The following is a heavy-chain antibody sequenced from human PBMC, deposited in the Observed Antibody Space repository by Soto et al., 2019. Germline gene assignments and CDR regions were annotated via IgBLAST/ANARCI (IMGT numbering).Heavy chain of an antibody. CDR2: ISGSGGST. D-gene: IGHD2-21*02. J-gene: IGHJ3*02. CDR3: AKDLVHPFSAIPSAFDI. Sequence: GGSLRLSCAASGFTFSSYAMSWVRQAPGKGLEWVSAISGSGGSTYYADSVKGRFTISRDNSKNTLYLQMNSLRAEDTAVYYCAKDLVHPFSAIPSAFDIWGQGTMVTVSS. V-gene: IGHV3-23*01. CDR1: GFTFSSYA.